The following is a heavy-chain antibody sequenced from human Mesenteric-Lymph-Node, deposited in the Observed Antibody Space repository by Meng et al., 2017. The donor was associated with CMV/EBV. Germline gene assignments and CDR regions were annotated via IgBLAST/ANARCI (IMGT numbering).Heavy chain of an antibody. V-gene: IGHV4-34*01. CDR3: ARDGDDFWSGYYNWFDP. J-gene: IGHJ5*02. Sequence: SETLSLTCAVYGGSFSGYYWSWIRQPPGKGLEWIGEINHSGSTKYNPSLKSRVAISVDTSKNQFSLKLSSVTAADTAVYYCARDGDDFWSGYYNWFDPWGQGTLVTVSS. CDR1: GGSFSGYY. D-gene: IGHD3-3*01. CDR2: INHSGST.